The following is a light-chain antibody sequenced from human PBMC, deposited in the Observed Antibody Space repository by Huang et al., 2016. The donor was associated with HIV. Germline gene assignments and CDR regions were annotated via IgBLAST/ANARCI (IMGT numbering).Light chain of an antibody. V-gene: IGKV3-15*01. CDR1: QGISSN. J-gene: IGKJ2*01. CDR3: LQYNNWPRT. Sequence: EMVMTQSPDTLSVSPGESVTLSCRASQGISSNLAWYQQKPGQAPRLLIPGASTRAAGIPARFSGRGSEMAFSLTINILQSEDSAIYYCLQYNNWPRTFGQGTKLEIK. CDR2: GAS.